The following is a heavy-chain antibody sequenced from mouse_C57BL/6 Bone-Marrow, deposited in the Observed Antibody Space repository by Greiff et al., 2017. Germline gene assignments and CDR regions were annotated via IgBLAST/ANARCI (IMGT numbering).Heavy chain of an antibody. CDR3: ARPHYYGSSYWYFDV. CDR2: IWSGGST. J-gene: IGHJ1*03. V-gene: IGHV2-2*01. CDR1: GVSLTSLG. D-gene: IGHD1-1*01. Sequence: VMLVESGPGLVQPSQRLSITCTVSGVSLTSLGVHWVRPSPGTGLEWLGVIWSGGSTDYNAAFISRLSISKDNSKSQVFFKMNSLQADDTAIYYCARPHYYGSSYWYFDVWGTGTTVTVSS.